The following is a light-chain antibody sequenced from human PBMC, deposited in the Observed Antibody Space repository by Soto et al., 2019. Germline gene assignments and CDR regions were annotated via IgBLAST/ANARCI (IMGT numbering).Light chain of an antibody. J-gene: IGKJ5*01. CDR3: QQYGNSAIT. CDR2: GTS. Sequence: EIVVPQSPATLCCSPGERSTLSCRASQSVSSNLAWYQQKPGQAPRLLIYGTSSRATGIPDRFSGSGSGTDFTLTISRLEPEDFAVYYCQQYGNSAITFGQGTRLEI. CDR1: QSVSSN. V-gene: IGKV3-20*01.